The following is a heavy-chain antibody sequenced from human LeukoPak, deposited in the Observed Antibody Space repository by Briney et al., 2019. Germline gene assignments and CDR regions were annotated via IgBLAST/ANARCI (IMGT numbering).Heavy chain of an antibody. CDR2: INPNSGGT. CDR3: ARDLSFDY. V-gene: IGHV1-2*02. Sequence: GASVKVSCKASGYTFTGYYMHWVRQAPGQGLEWMGWINPNSGGTNYAQKFQGRVTMTRDTSTSTVYMELSSLRSEDTAVYYCARDLSFDYWGQGTLVTVSS. J-gene: IGHJ4*02. CDR1: GYTFTGYY.